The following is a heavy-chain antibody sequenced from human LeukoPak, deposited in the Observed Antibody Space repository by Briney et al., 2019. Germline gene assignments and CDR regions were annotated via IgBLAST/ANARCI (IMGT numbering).Heavy chain of an antibody. J-gene: IGHJ4*02. Sequence: GGSLRLSCTASGFTLNSYVMHWVRQAPGKGLEHVSVITSDAYSTSYGNSVKGRFTISRDNSKSTLYLQMGGLRSEDMSVYFCARGGRRLVPAPIDNWGQGTLVIVSS. V-gene: IGHV3-64*01. CDR3: ARGGRRLVPAPIDN. D-gene: IGHD2-2*02. CDR1: GFTLNSYV. CDR2: ITSDAYST.